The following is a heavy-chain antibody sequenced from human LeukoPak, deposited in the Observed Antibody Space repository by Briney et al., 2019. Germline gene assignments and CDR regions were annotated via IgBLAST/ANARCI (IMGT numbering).Heavy chain of an antibody. V-gene: IGHV3-23*01. CDR2: ISGSGGST. Sequence: PGGSLRLSCAASGFTFSSYAMSWVRQAPGKGLEWVSAISGSGGSTYYADSVEGRFTISRDNSKNTLYLQMNSLRAEDTAVYYCAKARRFFETQEYFDYWGQGTLVTVSS. CDR3: AKARRFFETQEYFDY. CDR1: GFTFSSYA. D-gene: IGHD3-3*01. J-gene: IGHJ4*02.